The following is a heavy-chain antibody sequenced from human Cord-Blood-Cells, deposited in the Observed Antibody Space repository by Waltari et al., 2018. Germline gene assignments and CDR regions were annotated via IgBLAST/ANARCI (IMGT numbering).Heavy chain of an antibody. V-gene: IGHV4-39*01. CDR3: ARLTYDSSGYFIDY. CDR1: GGSISSSSYY. D-gene: IGHD3-22*01. J-gene: IGHJ4*02. CDR2: IYYSGST. Sequence: QLQLQESGPGLVKPSETLSLTCTVSGGSISSSSYYWGWIRQPPGKGLEWIGSIYYSGSTYYNPSLKSRVTIFVDTSKNQFSLKLSSVTAADTAVYYCARLTYDSSGYFIDYWGQGTLVTVSS.